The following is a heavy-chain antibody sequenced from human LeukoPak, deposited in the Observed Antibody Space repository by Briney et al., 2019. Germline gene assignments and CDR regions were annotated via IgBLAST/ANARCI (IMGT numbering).Heavy chain of an antibody. V-gene: IGHV1-18*01. CDR1: GYTFTGYG. J-gene: IGHJ4*02. Sequence: ASVKVSCKASGYTFTGYGISWVRQAPGQGLEWMGWISAYNGNINYAQKLQGRVTMTTDTSTSTAYMELRSLRSDDTAVYYCARDLGYCSSTSCRIDYWGQGTLVTVSS. D-gene: IGHD2-2*01. CDR3: ARDLGYCSSTSCRIDY. CDR2: ISAYNGNI.